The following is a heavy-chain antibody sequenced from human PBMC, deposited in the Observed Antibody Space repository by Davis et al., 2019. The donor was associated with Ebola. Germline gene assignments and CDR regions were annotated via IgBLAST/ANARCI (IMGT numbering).Heavy chain of an antibody. CDR1: GYTLTELS. J-gene: IGHJ6*02. D-gene: IGHD3-10*01. CDR3: ARGTRKGAARYYYYAMDV. V-gene: IGHV1-8*01. CDR2: MNPDSGNT. Sequence: ASVKVSCKVSGYTLTELSLHWVRLAAGQGLEWMGWMNPDSGNTGYAQQFQGRVTMTRDTFMSTAYMELSGLTYDDTAVYYCARGTRKGAARYYYYAMDVWGEGTTVTVSS.